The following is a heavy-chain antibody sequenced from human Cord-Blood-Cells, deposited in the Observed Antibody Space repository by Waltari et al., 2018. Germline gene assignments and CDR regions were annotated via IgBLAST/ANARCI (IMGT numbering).Heavy chain of an antibody. V-gene: IGHV2-70*01. CDR1: GFSPSTSGMC. CDR2: IDWDDDK. J-gene: IGHJ5*02. Sequence: QVTLRESGPALVNPTQTLTLTCTFSGFSPSTSGMCVSWLRQPPGKALEWLALIDWDDDKYYSTSLKTRLTISKDTSKNQVVLTMTNMDPVDTATYYCARGRPTKDWNVWFDPWGQGTLVTVSS. D-gene: IGHD1-1*01. CDR3: ARGRPTKDWNVWFDP.